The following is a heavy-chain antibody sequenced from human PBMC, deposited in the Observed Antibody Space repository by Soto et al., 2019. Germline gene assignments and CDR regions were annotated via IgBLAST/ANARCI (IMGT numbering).Heavy chain of an antibody. CDR1: GDSVSNNNGA. J-gene: IGHJ6*02. CDR2: TYYRSRWFN. D-gene: IGHD6-19*01. V-gene: IGHV6-1*01. CDR3: TRDRAEAGTYYYGMDV. Sequence: SQPLSLTCAISGDSVSNNNGAWNWIRQSPSRGLEWLGRTYYRSRWFNDYASSVQSRIIINPDTSKNQFSLQLNSVTPEDTAVYYCTRDRAEAGTYYYGMDVWGQGTTVTVSS.